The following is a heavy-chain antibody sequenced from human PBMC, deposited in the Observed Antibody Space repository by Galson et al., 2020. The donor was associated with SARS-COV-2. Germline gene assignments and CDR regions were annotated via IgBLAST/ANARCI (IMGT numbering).Heavy chain of an antibody. CDR3: ARDLGCSGGSCSSVGMDV. CDR1: GFTFNSYS. V-gene: IGHV3-21*01. Sequence: GESLKISCAASGFTFNSYSMNWVRQAPGKGLEWVSSISSSSSYIYYADSVKGRFTISRDNAKNSLYLQMNSLRAEDTAVYYCARDLGCSGGSCSSVGMDVWGQGTTVTVSS. D-gene: IGHD2-15*01. CDR2: ISSSSSYI. J-gene: IGHJ6*02.